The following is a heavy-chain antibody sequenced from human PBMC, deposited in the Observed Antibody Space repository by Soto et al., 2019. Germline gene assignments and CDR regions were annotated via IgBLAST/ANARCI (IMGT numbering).Heavy chain of an antibody. V-gene: IGHV1-18*01. D-gene: IGHD3-10*01. J-gene: IGHJ4*02. CDR3: ARFYPSGSYPYDY. Sequence: QVQLVQSGAEVKKPGASVEVSCKASGYTFTTYGISWVRQAPGQGLELMGWISAYNGNTNYAQNLQGRVTMTTDTTTSPAYMEVRSLSSDVRGVYCDARFYPSGSYPYDYLVQGTLVTVSS. CDR2: ISAYNGNT. CDR1: GYTFTTYG.